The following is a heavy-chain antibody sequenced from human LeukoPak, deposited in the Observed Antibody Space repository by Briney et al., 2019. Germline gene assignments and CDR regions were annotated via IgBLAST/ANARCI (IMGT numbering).Heavy chain of an antibody. CDR3: AKGRFNYYFDY. CDR2: ISSSSSYI. D-gene: IGHD3-16*01. Sequence: GGSLRLSCAASGFIFSSYSMNWVRQAPGKGLEWVSSISSSSSYIYYADSVKGRFTISRDNAKNSLSLQMNSLRAEDTAVYYCAKGRFNYYFDYWGQGTLVTVSS. CDR1: GFIFSSYS. V-gene: IGHV3-21*04. J-gene: IGHJ4*02.